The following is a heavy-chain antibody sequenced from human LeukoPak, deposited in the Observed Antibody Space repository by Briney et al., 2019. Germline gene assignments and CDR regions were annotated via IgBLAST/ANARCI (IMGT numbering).Heavy chain of an antibody. V-gene: IGHV4-39*07. J-gene: IGHJ3*02. D-gene: IGHD1-1*01. CDR2: INHSGST. CDR1: GGSISSSPYY. CDR3: VRKGTGTTTNDAFDI. Sequence: SETLSLTCTVSGGSISSSPYYWGWIRQPPGKGLEWIGSINHSGSTYYNPSLKSRVTISVDTSKNQFSLKLSSVTTADTAVYYCVRKGTGTTTNDAFDIWGQGTMVTVSS.